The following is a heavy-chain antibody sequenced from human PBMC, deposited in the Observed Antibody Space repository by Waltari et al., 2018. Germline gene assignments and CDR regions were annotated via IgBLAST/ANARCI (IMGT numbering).Heavy chain of an antibody. CDR2: IYYSGST. CDR1: GGSISSYY. D-gene: IGHD3-9*01. Sequence: QVQLQESGPGLVKPSETLSLTCTVSGGSISSYYWSWIRQPPGKGLEWSGYIYYSGSTNYNPSLKSRVTISVDTSKNQFSLKLSSVTAADTAVYYCARESYDILTGYYYFDYWGQGTLVTVSS. V-gene: IGHV4-59*01. CDR3: ARESYDILTGYYYFDY. J-gene: IGHJ4*02.